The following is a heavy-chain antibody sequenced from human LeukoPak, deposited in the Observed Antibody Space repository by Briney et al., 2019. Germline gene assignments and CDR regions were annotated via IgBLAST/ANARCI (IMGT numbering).Heavy chain of an antibody. V-gene: IGHV3-23*01. CDR1: GFTFSSYA. CDR3: AKDRHGSGSYQLPRNAFDI. CDR2: ISGSGGST. J-gene: IGHJ3*02. D-gene: IGHD3-10*01. Sequence: GGSLRLSCAASGFTFSSYAMSWVRQAPGKGLEWVSAISGSGGSTYYADSVKGRFTISRDNSKNTLYLQMNSLRAEDTAVHYCAKDRHGSGSYQLPRNAFDIWGQGTMVTVSS.